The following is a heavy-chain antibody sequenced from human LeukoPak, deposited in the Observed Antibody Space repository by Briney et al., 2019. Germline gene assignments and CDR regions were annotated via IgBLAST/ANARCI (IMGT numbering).Heavy chain of an antibody. CDR1: GGTFSSYT. D-gene: IGHD2-2*01. V-gene: IGHV1-69*02. J-gene: IGHJ5*02. CDR2: IIPILDIA. CDR3: ARVVPAAIGWFDP. Sequence: SVKVSCKASGGTFSSYTISWVRQAPGQGLEWMGRIIPILDIANYAQKFQGRVTITADKSTSTAYMELSSLRSEDTAVYYCARVVPAAIGWFDPWGQGTLVTVSS.